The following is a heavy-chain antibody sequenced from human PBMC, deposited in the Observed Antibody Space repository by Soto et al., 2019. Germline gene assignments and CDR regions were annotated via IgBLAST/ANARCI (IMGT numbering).Heavy chain of an antibody. D-gene: IGHD2-15*01. J-gene: IGHJ5*02. CDR1: VGPVSCYY. CDR3: ASGGSYSGGSCPNWFDP. V-gene: IGHV4-34*01. CDR2: INPTENT. Sequence: SERLSVTSAVCVGPVSCYYWSWIRPPPGTGLEWIGEINPTENTNYSPPVKTPVTISLDTSKNQVSLKLSSVTAADTAVYYCASGGSYSGGSCPNWFDPWGLGTLVTVSS.